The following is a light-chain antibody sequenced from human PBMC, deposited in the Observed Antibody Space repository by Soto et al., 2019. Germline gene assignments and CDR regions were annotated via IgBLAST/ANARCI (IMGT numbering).Light chain of an antibody. V-gene: IGLV2-14*01. J-gene: IGLJ1*01. CDR2: EVS. CDR1: SSDVGAYNY. CDR3: SSYADSDTLYV. Sequence: QSVLTQPSPVSGSPGQSITISCTGTSSDVGAYNYVSWYQQHPGKAPKLLIFEVSSRPSGVSNRFSGSKSGSTASLTISGLQAEDEADYYCSSYADSDTLYVFGTGTKVTVL.